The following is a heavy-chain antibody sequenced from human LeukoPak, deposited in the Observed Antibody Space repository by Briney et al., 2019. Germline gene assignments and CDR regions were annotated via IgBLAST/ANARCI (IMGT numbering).Heavy chain of an antibody. CDR3: ARGVGYCSSTSCYPFDY. V-gene: IGHV4-34*01. CDR2: INHSGST. CDR1: GGSFSGYY. D-gene: IGHD2-2*01. Sequence: PSETQSLTCAVYGGSFSGYYWSWIRQPPGKGLEWIGEINHSGSTNYNPSLKSRVTISVDTSKNQFSLKLSSVTAADTAVYYCARGVGYCSSTSCYPFDYWGQGTLVTVSS. J-gene: IGHJ4*02.